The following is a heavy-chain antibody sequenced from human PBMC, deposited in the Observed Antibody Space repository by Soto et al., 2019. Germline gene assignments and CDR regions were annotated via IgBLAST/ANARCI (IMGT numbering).Heavy chain of an antibody. CDR1: GLTVSNNY. V-gene: IGHV3-53*01. J-gene: IGHJ3*02. CDR3: ARDPNDGFI. CDR2: IYSGGNT. D-gene: IGHD1-1*01. Sequence: EVQLVESGGGLIQPGGSLRLSCAASGLTVSNNYMSWVRQAPGKGLEWVSVIYSGGNTNYADSVKGRFIISRDNSKNTVHLQMNNLRAEDTAVYYCARDPNDGFIWGQGTTVTVSS.